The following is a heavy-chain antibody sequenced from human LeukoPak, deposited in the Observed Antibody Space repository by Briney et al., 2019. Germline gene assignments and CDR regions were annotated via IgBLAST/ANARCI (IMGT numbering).Heavy chain of an antibody. V-gene: IGHV3-33*01. CDR3: AREIFGLGSYPDF. CDR2: IWHDGSHE. Sequence: GGSLRLSCAASGFAFNTYAMHWVRQAPGQGLEWEALIWHDGSHEFYSNSVRGQFTISRDNSKNTVSLQMNNLRPEDTAVYYCAREIFGLGSYPDFWGQGTLVTVSS. D-gene: IGHD3-10*01. CDR1: GFAFNTYA. J-gene: IGHJ4*02.